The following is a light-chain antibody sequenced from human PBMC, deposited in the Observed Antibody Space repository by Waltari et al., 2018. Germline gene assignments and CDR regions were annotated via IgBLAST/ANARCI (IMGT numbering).Light chain of an antibody. J-gene: IGKJ4*01. V-gene: IGKV3-11*01. CDR1: QSISSY. CDR2: EAS. Sequence: DILLTQSPATLSLSPGERATLSCRASQSISSYLAWYQQKPGQAPRLLIYEASNRATGIPARFSGSGSGTDFTLTISSLEPEDFAVYYCQQRSNWRSITFGGGTKVEIK. CDR3: QQRSNWRSIT.